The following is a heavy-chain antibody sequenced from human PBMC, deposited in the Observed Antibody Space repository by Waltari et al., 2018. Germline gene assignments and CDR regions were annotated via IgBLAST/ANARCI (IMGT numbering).Heavy chain of an antibody. CDR1: GYSFTNYW. J-gene: IGHJ4*02. CDR3: ASTPVGYNSGWYWNN. V-gene: IGHV5-51*01. D-gene: IGHD6-19*01. Sequence: EVQLVQSGAEVKKSGESLKISCKGSGYSFTNYWIGWVRQMPGKGLEWLGIIYLGDCDTRYSPAFQGQVTISADRSINTAYLQWSRLKASDTAIYYCASTPVGYNSGWYWNNWGQGTLVTVSA. CDR2: IYLGDCDT.